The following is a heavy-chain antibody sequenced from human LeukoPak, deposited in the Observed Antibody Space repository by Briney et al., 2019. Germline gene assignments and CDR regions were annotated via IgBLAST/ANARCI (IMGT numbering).Heavy chain of an antibody. V-gene: IGHV4-39*01. Sequence: SETLSLTCTVSGASISSSRYYWGWIRQPPGKGLERIGSTYYSGNTYSNPSLKSRVTISVDTSKNQFSLKLSSVTAADTAVYYCARHVISSYYFDYWGQGTLVTVSS. CDR3: ARHVISSYYFDY. J-gene: IGHJ4*02. D-gene: IGHD3-10*01. CDR2: TYYSGNT. CDR1: GASISSSRYY.